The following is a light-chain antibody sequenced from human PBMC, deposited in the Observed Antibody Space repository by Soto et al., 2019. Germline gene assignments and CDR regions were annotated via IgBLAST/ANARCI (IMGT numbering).Light chain of an antibody. V-gene: IGLV1-40*01. CDR2: GNN. Sequence: QSVLTQPPSESGAPGQRVTISCSGSGSNIGSGYDVHWYQQLPGAAPRLLIYGNNNRPSGVPDRFSGSRSGTSASLAITGLQAEDEADYYCQSYDSSLNGLFGGGTKLTVL. J-gene: IGLJ2*01. CDR1: GSNIGSGYD. CDR3: QSYDSSLNGL.